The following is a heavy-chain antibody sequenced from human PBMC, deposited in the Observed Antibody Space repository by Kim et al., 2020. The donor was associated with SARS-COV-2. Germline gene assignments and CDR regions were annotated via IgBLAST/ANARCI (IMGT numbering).Heavy chain of an antibody. D-gene: IGHD2-8*02. J-gene: IGHJ4*02. CDR2: T. Sequence: TNYHPSLKSRVTISVDTSKNQFSLKLSSVTAADTAVYYCARDGGVEMATIWGQGTLVTVSS. V-gene: IGHV4-59*01. CDR3: ARDGGVEMATI.